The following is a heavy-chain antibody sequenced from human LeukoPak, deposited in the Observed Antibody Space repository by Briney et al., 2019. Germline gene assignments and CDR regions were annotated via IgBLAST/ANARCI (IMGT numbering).Heavy chain of an antibody. CDR1: GYTFTSYG. CDR3: ATGYSSSWPSDY. Sequence: GASVKVSCKASGYTFTSYGISWVRQAPGQGLEWMGWINPNSGGTNYAQKFQGRVTMTRDTSISTAYMELSRLRSDDTAVYYCATGYSSSWPSDYWGQGTLVTVSS. J-gene: IGHJ4*02. CDR2: INPNSGGT. D-gene: IGHD6-13*01. V-gene: IGHV1-2*02.